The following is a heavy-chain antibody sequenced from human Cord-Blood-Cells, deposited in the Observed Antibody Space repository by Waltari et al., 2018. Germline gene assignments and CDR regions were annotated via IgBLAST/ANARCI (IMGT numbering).Heavy chain of an antibody. Sequence: QVQLVQSGAEVKKPGSSVKVSCKASGGTFSSYAISWVRQAPGQGLEWMGGSIPIFGTANYAQKFQGRVTITADESTSTAYMELSSLRSEDTAVYYCARPNNYDFWSGQGGPLDYWGQGTLVTVSS. V-gene: IGHV1-69*01. CDR1: GGTFSSYA. J-gene: IGHJ4*02. CDR2: SIPIFGTA. CDR3: ARPNNYDFWSGQGGPLDY. D-gene: IGHD3-3*01.